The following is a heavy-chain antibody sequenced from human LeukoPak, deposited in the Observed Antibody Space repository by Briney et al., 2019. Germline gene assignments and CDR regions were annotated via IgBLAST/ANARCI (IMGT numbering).Heavy chain of an antibody. J-gene: IGHJ3*02. Sequence: PGGSLRLSCAASGFTFSKYCVNWVRQAPGKGLEWVANIKEDGSEKDYADSVEGRFTISRDNAKNSLYLQMNSLRAEDTAVYYCARETTYYYDSSGYYSHLGALDIWGQGTMVTVSS. CDR1: GFTFSKYC. CDR3: ARETTYYYDSSGYYSHLGALDI. V-gene: IGHV3-7*04. D-gene: IGHD3-22*01. CDR2: IKEDGSEK.